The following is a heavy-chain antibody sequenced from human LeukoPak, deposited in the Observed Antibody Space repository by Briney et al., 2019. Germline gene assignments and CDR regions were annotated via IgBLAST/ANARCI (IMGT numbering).Heavy chain of an antibody. D-gene: IGHD2-2*01. CDR3: AKDVQLPKMNFDY. Sequence: PGGSLRLSCAASGFTFSSYAMSWVRQAPGKGLEWVSAISASGGYTYYADSVKGRFTVSRDNSKNTLYLQMSILRAEDTAVYYCAKDVQLPKMNFDYWGQGTLVTVSS. V-gene: IGHV3-23*01. CDR2: ISASGGYT. J-gene: IGHJ4*02. CDR1: GFTFSSYA.